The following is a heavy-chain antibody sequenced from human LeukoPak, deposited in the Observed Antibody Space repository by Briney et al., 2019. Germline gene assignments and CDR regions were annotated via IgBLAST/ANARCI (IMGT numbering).Heavy chain of an antibody. CDR3: ATETYTLAAAGLDY. D-gene: IGHD6-13*01. CDR2: IYSGGST. V-gene: IGHV3-66*02. Sequence: GGSLRLSCAASGFTVSSNYMSWVRQAPGKGLEWVSVIYSGGSTYYAESGKGRFTISRDNSKNKLYLQMNSLRAEDTVVYYCATETYTLAAAGLDYWGQGNLVTVSS. J-gene: IGHJ4*02. CDR1: GFTVSSNY.